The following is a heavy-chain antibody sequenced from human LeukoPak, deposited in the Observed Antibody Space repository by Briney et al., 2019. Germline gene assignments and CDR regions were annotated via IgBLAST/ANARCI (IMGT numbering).Heavy chain of an antibody. D-gene: IGHD5-24*01. CDR2: IYSDESST. CDR1: GFTFDNYW. CDR3: ARARGWLSADAFDI. Sequence: PGGSLRLSCAASGFTFDNYWMHWVRQAPEKGLVWVSLIYSDESSTSYADSVKGRFTISRDNAKNTLSLQMNSLRAEDTAVYYCARARGWLSADAFDIWGQGTMVTVSS. J-gene: IGHJ3*02. V-gene: IGHV3-74*01.